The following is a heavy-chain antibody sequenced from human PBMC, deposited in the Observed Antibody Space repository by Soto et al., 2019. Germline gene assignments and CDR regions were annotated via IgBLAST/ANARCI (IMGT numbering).Heavy chain of an antibody. J-gene: IGHJ6*02. CDR2: IYYSGST. D-gene: IGHD3-3*01. CDR3: ARWYIDFWRGYTYYYGGMDV. V-gene: IGHV4-39*01. CDR1: GGSISSSSYY. Sequence: PSETLSLTCTVSGGSISSSSYYWGWIRQPPGKGLEWIGSIYYSGSTYYNPSLKSRVTISVDTSKNQFSLKLSSVIAADTAVYYWARWYIDFWRGYTYYYGGMDVWGQGTPVTVSS.